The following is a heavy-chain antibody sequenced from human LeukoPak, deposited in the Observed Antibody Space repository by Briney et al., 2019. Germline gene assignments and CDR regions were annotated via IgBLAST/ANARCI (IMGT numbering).Heavy chain of an antibody. CDR3: TRGAPVAAYGY. J-gene: IGHJ4*02. CDR1: GFNFVDFA. CDR2: IRSKAYGGTP. Sequence: GGSLRLSCTASGFNFVDFAMSWVRLAPGRGLEWLGFIRSKAYGGTPEYAASVKGRFIISRDDSKTTAYLQMNSLKTEDTAVYYCTRGAPVAAYGYWGPGTLVTVSS. V-gene: IGHV3-49*04. D-gene: IGHD6-19*01.